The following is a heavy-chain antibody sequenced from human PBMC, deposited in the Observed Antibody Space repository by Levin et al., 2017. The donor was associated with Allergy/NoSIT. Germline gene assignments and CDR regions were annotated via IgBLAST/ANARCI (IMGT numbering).Heavy chain of an antibody. CDR3: ASRYGSGTYYQGNNY. CDR1: GFTFSDYY. Sequence: SCAASGFTFSDYYMSWIRQAPGKGLEWISSIITSGTHTSYADSVKGRFTISRDNANNLVFLQMNSLRAEDTAVYYCASRYGSGTYYQGNNYWGQGTLVTVSS. J-gene: IGHJ4*02. CDR2: IITSGTHT. V-gene: IGHV3-11*03. D-gene: IGHD3-10*01.